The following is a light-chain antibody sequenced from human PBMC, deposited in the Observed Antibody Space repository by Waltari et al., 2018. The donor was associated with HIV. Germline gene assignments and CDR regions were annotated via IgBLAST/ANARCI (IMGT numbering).Light chain of an antibody. CDR2: TDT. J-gene: IGLJ2*01. Sequence: QSVLTQPPSASGTPGQRVTITCSGSSSKIGGNAVNWYQQIPGTAHKLLIYTDTERPSGVPDRFSGSKSGTSASLAISGLQSEDEADYYCAAWDDSLNGVLFGGGTKLTVL. CDR1: SSKIGGNA. V-gene: IGLV1-44*01. CDR3: AAWDDSLNGVL.